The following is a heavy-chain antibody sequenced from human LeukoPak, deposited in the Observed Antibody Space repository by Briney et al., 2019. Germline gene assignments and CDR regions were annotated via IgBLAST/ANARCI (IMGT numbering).Heavy chain of an antibody. J-gene: IGHJ4*02. CDR1: GGSFSDYY. CDR3: ARIAVPRVRRYFDY. V-gene: IGHV4-34*01. CDR2: INHSGST. D-gene: IGHD6-19*01. Sequence: PSETLSLTCAVYGGSFSDYYWSWIRQPPGKGLEWIGEINHSGSTNYNPSLKSRVTISVDTSKNQFSLKLNSVTATDTAVYYCARIAVPRVRRYFDYWGQGTLVTVSS.